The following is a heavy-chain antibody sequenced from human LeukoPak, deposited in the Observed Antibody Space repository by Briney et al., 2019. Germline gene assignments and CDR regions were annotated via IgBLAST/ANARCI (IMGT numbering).Heavy chain of an antibody. V-gene: IGHV3-48*04. D-gene: IGHD1-26*01. J-gene: IGHJ4*02. CDR3: ARARDGN. Sequence: GGSLKLSCAVSGFTFSSYDMNWVRQAPGKGLEWVSYISSSSSTIYYADSVKGRFTVSRDNAKNSLYLQMNSLRAEDTAVYYCARARDGNWGRGTLVTVSS. CDR2: ISSSSSTI. CDR1: GFTFSSYD.